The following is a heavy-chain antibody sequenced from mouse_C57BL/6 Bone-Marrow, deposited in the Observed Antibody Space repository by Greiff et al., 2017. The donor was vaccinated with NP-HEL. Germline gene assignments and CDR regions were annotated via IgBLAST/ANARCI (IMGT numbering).Heavy chain of an antibody. J-gene: IGHJ4*01. CDR3: ARLGYGRYAMDY. V-gene: IGHV5-15*01. CDR2: ISNLAYSI. Sequence: EVMLVESGGGLVQPGGSLKLSCAASGFTFSDYGMAWVRQAPRKGPEWVAFISNLAYSIYYADTVTGRFTISRKNAKNTLYLEMSSLRSEDTAMYYCARLGYGRYAMDYWGQGTSVTVSS. D-gene: IGHD1-2*01. CDR1: GFTFSDYG.